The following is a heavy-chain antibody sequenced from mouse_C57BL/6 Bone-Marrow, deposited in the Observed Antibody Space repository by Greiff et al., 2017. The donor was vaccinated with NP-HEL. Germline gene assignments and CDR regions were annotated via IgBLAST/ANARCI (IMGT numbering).Heavy chain of an antibody. D-gene: IGHD1-1*01. Sequence: QVQLQQSDAELVKPGASVKISCKVSGYTFTDHTIHWMKQRPEQGLEWIGYIYPRDGSTKYNEKFKGKATLTADNTSSTAYIQLNSLTSADSAVCFCARKYYGSSYAMDYWGQGTSVTVSS. CDR2: IYPRDGST. J-gene: IGHJ4*01. V-gene: IGHV1-78*01. CDR1: GYTFTDHT. CDR3: ARKYYGSSYAMDY.